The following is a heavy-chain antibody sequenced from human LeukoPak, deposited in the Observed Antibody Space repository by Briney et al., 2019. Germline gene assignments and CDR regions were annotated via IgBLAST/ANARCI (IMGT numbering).Heavy chain of an antibody. J-gene: IGHJ6*02. CDR1: GFTFSSYA. D-gene: IGHD2-2*02. Sequence: PGGSLRLSCAASGFTFSSYAMSWVRQAPGKGLEWVSAISGSGGSTYYADSVKGRFTISRDNSKNTLYLQMNSLRAEDTAVYYCAKVPGDIVVVPAAIGGAWYYYGMDVWGQGTTVTVSS. CDR2: ISGSGGST. CDR3: AKVPGDIVVVPAAIGGAWYYYGMDV. V-gene: IGHV3-23*01.